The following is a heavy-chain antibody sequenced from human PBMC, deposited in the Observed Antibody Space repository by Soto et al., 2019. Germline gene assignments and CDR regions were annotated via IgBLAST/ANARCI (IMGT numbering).Heavy chain of an antibody. CDR3: ARGGYCSSTSCYERAYYYYYYMDV. J-gene: IGHJ6*03. V-gene: IGHV4-59*12. CDR2: INHSGST. D-gene: IGHD2-2*01. CDR1: GVSISSYS. Sequence: SETLSLTCNVSGVSISSYSWGWVRQAPGRGLEWLGDINHSGSTNYNPSLKSRVTISVDTSKNQFSLKLSSVTAADTAVYYCARGGYCSSTSCYERAYYYYYYMDVWGKGTAVTVSS.